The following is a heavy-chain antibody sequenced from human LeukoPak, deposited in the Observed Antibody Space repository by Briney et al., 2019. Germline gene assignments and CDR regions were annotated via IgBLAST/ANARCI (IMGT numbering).Heavy chain of an antibody. CDR3: ARLIRQLVPYYYYYMDV. CDR2: INHSGGT. V-gene: IGHV4-34*01. CDR1: GGSFSGYY. D-gene: IGHD6-6*01. J-gene: IGHJ6*03. Sequence: PSETLSLTCAVYGGSFSGYYWSWIRQPPGKGLEWIGEINHSGGTNYNPSLKSRVTISVDTSKNQFSLKLSSVTAADTAVYYCARLIRQLVPYYYYYMDVWGKGTTVTVSS.